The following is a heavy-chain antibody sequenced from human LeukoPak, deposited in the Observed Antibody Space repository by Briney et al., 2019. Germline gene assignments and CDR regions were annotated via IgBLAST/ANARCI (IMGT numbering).Heavy chain of an antibody. J-gene: IGHJ3*02. Sequence: GGSLRLSCAASGTIFSGYWMHWVRQAPGKGLVWVPCISSDGSTTRYADSVTGRFTISRDNAKNTVYVQMNSLRDEDTAVYYCARDTRNAFDIWGQGTMVTVSS. CDR1: GTIFSGYW. V-gene: IGHV3-74*01. CDR2: ISSDGSTT. CDR3: ARDTRNAFDI.